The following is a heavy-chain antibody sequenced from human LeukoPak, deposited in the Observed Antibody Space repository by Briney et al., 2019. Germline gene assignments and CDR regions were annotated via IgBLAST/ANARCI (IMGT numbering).Heavy chain of an antibody. Sequence: AESLTLSCAASGFTFSSYSMSWVRQPPGKGLEWVSAISGSGGSTYYADSVKGVVTIYRDNSKKTLYLQMNSLGAEDTAVYYCGSVGAAGDYWGQGTLVTVSS. J-gene: IGHJ4*02. V-gene: IGHV3-23*01. CDR1: GFTFSSYS. D-gene: IGHD1-26*01. CDR3: GSVGAAGDY. CDR2: ISGSGGST.